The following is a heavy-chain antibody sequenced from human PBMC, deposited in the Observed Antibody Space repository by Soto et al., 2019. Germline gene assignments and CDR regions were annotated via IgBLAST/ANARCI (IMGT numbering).Heavy chain of an antibody. CDR2: IDSSSSAI. CDR3: ARDDYDSGGPPI. CDR1: EFTFSTYN. V-gene: IGHV3-48*02. D-gene: IGHD3-22*01. J-gene: IGHJ3*02. Sequence: EVQLVESGGNLVQPGGSLRLSCAASEFTFSTYNMNWVRQAPGKGLEWVSYIDSSSSAIYYADSVKGRFTISRDNAEKSLYLQMNSLRDEDTAVYYCARDDYDSGGPPIWGQGTMVTVSS.